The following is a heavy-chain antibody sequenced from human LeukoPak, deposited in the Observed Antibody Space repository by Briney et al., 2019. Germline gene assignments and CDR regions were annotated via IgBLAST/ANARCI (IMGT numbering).Heavy chain of an antibody. CDR3: AELGITMIGGV. CDR1: GFTFSSYA. D-gene: IGHD3-10*02. CDR2: ISSSGSTI. V-gene: IGHV3-48*03. J-gene: IGHJ6*04. Sequence: PGGSLRLSCAASGFTFSSYAMTWVRQAPGKGLEWVSYISSSGSTIYYADSVKGRFTISRDNAKNSLYLQMNSLRAEDTAVYYCAELGITMIGGVWGKGTTVTISS.